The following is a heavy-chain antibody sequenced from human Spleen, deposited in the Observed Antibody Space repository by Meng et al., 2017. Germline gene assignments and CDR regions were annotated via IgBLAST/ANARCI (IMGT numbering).Heavy chain of an antibody. CDR1: GFTFDDYA. J-gene: IGHJ4*02. V-gene: IGHV3-9*01. CDR3: AKVAGDLDS. Sequence: SLKISCAASGFTFDDYAMHWVQQAPGKGLEWVSNISWNSGSVAYADSVKGRFTISRDNAKNSLYLQMNSLRPEDTALYYCAKVAGDLDSWGQGTLVTVSS. CDR2: ISWNSGSV. D-gene: IGHD6-19*01.